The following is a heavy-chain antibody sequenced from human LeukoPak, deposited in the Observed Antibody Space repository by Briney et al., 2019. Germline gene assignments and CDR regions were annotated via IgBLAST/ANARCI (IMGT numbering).Heavy chain of an antibody. CDR3: ARARAAYFALFQH. CDR1: GFSISDYY. D-gene: IGHD3-9*01. V-gene: IGHV3-11*01. Sequence: GSLRPSCAASGFSISDYYMSWVRQAPGKGLEWIAYISSGAGSTIKYADSVKGRFTISRDNAQNSVFLQMNSLRAEDTAVYFCARARAAYFALFQHWGQGSLVIVSS. CDR2: ISSGAGSTI. J-gene: IGHJ1*01.